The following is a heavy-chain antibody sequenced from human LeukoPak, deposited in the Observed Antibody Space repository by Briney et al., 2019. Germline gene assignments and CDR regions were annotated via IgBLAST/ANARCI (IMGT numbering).Heavy chain of an antibody. V-gene: IGHV4-39*07. Sequence: PSETLSLTCTVSGGSISSSSYYWGWIRQPPGKGLEWIGSIYYSGSTYYNPSLKSRVTISVDTSKNQFSLKLTSMTAADTAVYYYARGRLGRQHASFFDSWGHGTLVTVSS. J-gene: IGHJ4*01. CDR3: ARGRLGRQHASFFDS. D-gene: IGHD2-2*01. CDR1: GGSISSSSYY. CDR2: IYYSGST.